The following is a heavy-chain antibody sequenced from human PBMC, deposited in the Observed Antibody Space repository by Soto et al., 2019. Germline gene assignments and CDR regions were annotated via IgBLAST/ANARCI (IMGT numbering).Heavy chain of an antibody. V-gene: IGHV3-23*01. J-gene: IGHJ2*01. D-gene: IGHD3-22*01. Sequence: EVQLLESGGGLVQPGGSLRLSCAASGFTFSSYAMSWVRQAPGKGLEWVSAISGSGGSTYYADSVKGRFTISRDNSKNTLYLQMNSLRAEDTALYYCAKCAGTMIVVGDWYFDLWGRGTLVTVSS. CDR2: ISGSGGST. CDR3: AKCAGTMIVVGDWYFDL. CDR1: GFTFSSYA.